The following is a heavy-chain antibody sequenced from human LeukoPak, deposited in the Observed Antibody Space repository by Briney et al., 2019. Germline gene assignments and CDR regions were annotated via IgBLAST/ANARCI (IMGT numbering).Heavy chain of an antibody. CDR2: IYHSGST. D-gene: IGHD3-3*01. V-gene: IGHV4-30-2*01. CDR3: ARDLEWLPDY. Sequence: SQTLSLTCTVSGGSISSGGYYWSWIRQPPGKGLEWIGYIYHSGSTYYNPSLKSRVTISVDRSKNQFSLKLSSVTAADTAVYYCARDLEWLPDYWGQGTLVTVSS. J-gene: IGHJ4*02. CDR1: GGSISSGGYY.